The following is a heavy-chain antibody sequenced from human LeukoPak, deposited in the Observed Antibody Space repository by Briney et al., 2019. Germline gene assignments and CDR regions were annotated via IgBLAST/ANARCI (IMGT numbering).Heavy chain of an antibody. CDR3: ARQFHGSGYVDDL. Sequence: SETLSLTCSVSGGSISSSSYYWGWIRRPPGKGLEWIASIYYSGTTHYNPSLKSRVTMSVDTSKNQFSLKLTAVTAADTAVYYCARQFHGSGYVDDLWGQGIPVTVSS. CDR2: IYYSGTT. V-gene: IGHV4-39*01. J-gene: IGHJ5*02. D-gene: IGHD5-12*01. CDR1: GGSISSSSYY.